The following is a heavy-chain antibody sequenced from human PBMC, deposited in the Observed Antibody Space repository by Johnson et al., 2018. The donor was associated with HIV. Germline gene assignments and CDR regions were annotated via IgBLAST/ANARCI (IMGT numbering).Heavy chain of an antibody. CDR2: IKSETDGGTT. Sequence: VQLVESGGGLVQPGGSLRLSCAASGFTFSNAWMSWVRQAPGKGLEWVGRIKSETDGGTTDYVAPVKGRFTISRDDSKNTLYLEMNSLKTEDTALYYCTRDRDGVGVSWGQGTMVTVSS. J-gene: IGHJ3*01. D-gene: IGHD3-10*01. CDR1: GFTFSNAW. V-gene: IGHV3-15*01. CDR3: TRDRDGVGVS.